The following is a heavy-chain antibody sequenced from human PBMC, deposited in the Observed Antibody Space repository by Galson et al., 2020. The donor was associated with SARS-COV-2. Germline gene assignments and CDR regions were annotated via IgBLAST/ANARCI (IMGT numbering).Heavy chain of an antibody. J-gene: IGHJ4*02. D-gene: IGHD3-9*01. Sequence: GGSLRLSCAASGFSFSSYAMSWVRQAPGKGLEWVSGISGSDGTTYHADSVKGRFTVSRDNSKNTLYLQMNSLRAEDTALYYCAKDGGRDFDWLRVDSWGQGTLVTVSS. V-gene: IGHV3-23*01. CDR2: ISGSDGTT. CDR3: AKDGGRDFDWLRVDS. CDR1: GFSFSSYA.